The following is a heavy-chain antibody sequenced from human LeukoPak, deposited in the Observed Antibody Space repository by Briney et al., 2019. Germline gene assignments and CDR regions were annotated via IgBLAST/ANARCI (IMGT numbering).Heavy chain of an antibody. V-gene: IGHV1-2*02. J-gene: IGHJ2*01. D-gene: IGHD6-13*01. CDR2: INPNSGGT. Sequence: ASVKVSCKASGYTFTGYYMHWVRQAPGQGLEWMGWINPNSGGTNYAQNFQGRVTMTRDTSISTAYMELSRLRSDDTAVYYCARDLGIAAAAAYWYFDLWGRGTLVTVSS. CDR1: GYTFTGYY. CDR3: ARDLGIAAAAAYWYFDL.